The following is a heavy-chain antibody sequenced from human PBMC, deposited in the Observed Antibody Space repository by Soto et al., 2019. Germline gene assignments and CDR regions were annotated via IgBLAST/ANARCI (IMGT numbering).Heavy chain of an antibody. CDR3: ARGGETYYDFWSGFSPIDY. Sequence: QVQLQESGPGLVKPSETLSLTCTVSGGSISTYYWSWVRQSPGKGLEWIGYIFYSDNTNYNPSLKCRVTISVDTSKTQFSLKLTSVTAADTAVYFCARGGETYYDFWSGFSPIDYWGQGALVTVSS. V-gene: IGHV4-59*01. J-gene: IGHJ4*02. CDR1: GGSISTYY. CDR2: IFYSDNT. D-gene: IGHD3-3*01.